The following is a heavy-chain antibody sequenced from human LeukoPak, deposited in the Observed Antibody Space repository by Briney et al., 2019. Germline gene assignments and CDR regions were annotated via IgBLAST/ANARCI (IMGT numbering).Heavy chain of an antibody. Sequence: PGGSLRLSCAASGFTFSSYSMNWVRQAPGKGLVWVSRINSDGSSTSYADSVKGRFTISRDNAKNTLYLQMNSLRAEDTAVYYCARVSSGWGGLDYWGQGTLVTVSS. V-gene: IGHV3-74*01. J-gene: IGHJ4*02. CDR2: INSDGSST. CDR1: GFTFSSYS. D-gene: IGHD6-19*01. CDR3: ARVSSGWGGLDY.